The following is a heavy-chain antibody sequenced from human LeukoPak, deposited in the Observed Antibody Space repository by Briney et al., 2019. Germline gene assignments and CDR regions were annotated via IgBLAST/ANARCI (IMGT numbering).Heavy chain of an antibody. Sequence: TGGSLRLSCVTSGFSFDNYGMSWVRRAPGKGLEWISYFSSRKNIVNYADSVKGRFTISKDNAKNTVYLQMNNLRAEDTAVYYCVSFYETNWGRGTLVTVSS. CDR1: GFSFDNYG. D-gene: IGHD2-2*01. V-gene: IGHV3-48*04. J-gene: IGHJ4*02. CDR3: VSFYETN. CDR2: FSSRKNIV.